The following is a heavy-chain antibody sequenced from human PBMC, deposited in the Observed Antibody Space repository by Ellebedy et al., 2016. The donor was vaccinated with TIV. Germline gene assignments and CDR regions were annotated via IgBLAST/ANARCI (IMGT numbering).Heavy chain of an antibody. CDR1: GGSMTSYY. D-gene: IGHD2-2*01. V-gene: IGHV4-38-2*02. CDR2: GYHSGST. Sequence: GSLRLSCTVSGGSMTSYYWGWIRQPPGKGLEWIGSGYHSGSTFYNPSLKSRVSISVDTTKNQFSLRLASVTAADTAVYYCARDGTVLVPAADMDVWGKGTTVTVSS. J-gene: IGHJ6*03. CDR3: ARDGTVLVPAADMDV.